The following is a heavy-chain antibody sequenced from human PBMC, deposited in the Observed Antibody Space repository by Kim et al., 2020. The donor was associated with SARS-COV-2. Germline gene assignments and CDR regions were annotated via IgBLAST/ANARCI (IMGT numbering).Heavy chain of an antibody. CDR2: ISGSGGST. V-gene: IGHV3-23*01. CDR1: GFTFSSYA. Sequence: GGSLRLSCVASGFTFSSYAMTWVRQAPGKGLEWVSVISGSGGSTYYADSVKGRFTISRDNSKNTLYLQMNSLRAEDTAVFYCAKGRGDYTTSSGDCWGQGTLVTVSS. CDR3: AKGRGDYTTSSGDC. J-gene: IGHJ4*02. D-gene: IGHD1-26*01.